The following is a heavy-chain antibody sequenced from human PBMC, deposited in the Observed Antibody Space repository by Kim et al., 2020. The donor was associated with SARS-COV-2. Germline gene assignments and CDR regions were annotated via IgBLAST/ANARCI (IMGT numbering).Heavy chain of an antibody. J-gene: IGHJ5*02. D-gene: IGHD1-26*01. CDR1: GFTFGDYA. V-gene: IGHV3-9*01. CDR3: AKGVGPQWPPNWFDP. Sequence: GGSLRLSCAASGFTFGDYAMHWVRQAPGKGLEWVSGISWNSGSIGYADSVKGRFTISRDNAKNSLYLQMHSLRAEDTALYYCAKGVGPQWPPNWFDPWGQGTLVTVSS. CDR2: ISWNSGSI.